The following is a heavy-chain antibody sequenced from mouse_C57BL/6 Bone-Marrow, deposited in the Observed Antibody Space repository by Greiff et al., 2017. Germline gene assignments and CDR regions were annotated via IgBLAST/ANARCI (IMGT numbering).Heavy chain of an antibody. CDR2: ISDGGSYT. CDR1: GFTFSSYA. CDR3: ARLMRYWYFDV. D-gene: IGHD1-3*01. V-gene: IGHV5-4*03. J-gene: IGHJ1*03. Sequence: EVNVVESGGGLVKPGGSLKLSCAASGFTFSSYAMSWVRQTPEKRLEWVATISDGGSYTYYPDNVKGRFTISRDNTKNNLYLQMSHLKSEDTAMYDCARLMRYWYFDVWGTGTTVTVSS.